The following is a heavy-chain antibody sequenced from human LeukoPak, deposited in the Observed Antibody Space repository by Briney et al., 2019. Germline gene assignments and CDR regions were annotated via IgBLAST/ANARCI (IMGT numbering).Heavy chain of an antibody. CDR2: IYSGGST. V-gene: IGHV3-53*01. D-gene: IGHD3-10*01. CDR3: ARVQTYYYGSGSYYRPYYYYGMDV. CDR1: GFTVSNNY. Sequence: GGSLRLSCAASGFTVSNNYMSWVRQAPGKGLEWVSVIYSGGSTYYADSVKGRLTISRDNAKNSLYLQMNSLRAEDTAVYYCARVQTYYYGSGSYYRPYYYYGMDVWGQGTTVTVSS. J-gene: IGHJ6*02.